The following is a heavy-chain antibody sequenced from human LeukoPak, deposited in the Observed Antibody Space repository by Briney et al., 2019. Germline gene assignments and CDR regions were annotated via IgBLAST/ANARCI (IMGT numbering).Heavy chain of an antibody. J-gene: IGHJ4*02. D-gene: IGHD3-10*01. V-gene: IGHV3-48*04. CDR1: GFTFSSYT. CDR2: ISSTSNTI. CDR3: IHYGSGSYSTDY. Sequence: GGSLRLSCAASGFTFSSYTLSWVRQAPGKGLEWVSYISSTSNTIYYADSVKGRFTISRDNAKNSLFLQMNSLRAEDTAVYYCIHYGSGSYSTDYWGQGTLVTVSS.